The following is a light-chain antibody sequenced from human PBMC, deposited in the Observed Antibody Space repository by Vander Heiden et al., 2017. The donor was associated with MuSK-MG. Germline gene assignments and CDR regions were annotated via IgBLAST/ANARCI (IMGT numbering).Light chain of an antibody. V-gene: IGKV3-20*01. CDR2: GAS. CDR1: QRVSSSY. CDR3: QQYCCSPPGT. J-gene: IGKJ1*01. Sequence: EIVLTQSTGNLSLSPGERATLSCRASQRVSSSYVAWHQQKPDQAPRLLIDGASSRATGIPGRFSRSGFGTVFTLTISRRDPEDFAVYYCQQYCCSPPGTFGQGTKVEIK.